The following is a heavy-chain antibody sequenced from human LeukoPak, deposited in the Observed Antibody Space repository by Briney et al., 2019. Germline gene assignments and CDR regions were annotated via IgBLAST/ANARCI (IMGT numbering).Heavy chain of an antibody. D-gene: IGHD6-19*01. CDR3: ARSSSSGYAYYFDY. V-gene: IGHV3-30*04. J-gene: IGHJ4*02. Sequence: GASLRPSCAASGFTFSSYAMHWVRQAPGKGVECVAFISDDGTNTYYADSVKGRFTISRDNSKNTLYLQMDSLRAEDTALYYCARSSSSGYAYYFDYWGQGTLVTVSS. CDR1: GFTFSSYA. CDR2: ISDDGTNT.